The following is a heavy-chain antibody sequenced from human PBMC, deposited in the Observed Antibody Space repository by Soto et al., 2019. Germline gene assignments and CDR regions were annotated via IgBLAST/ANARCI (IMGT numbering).Heavy chain of an antibody. D-gene: IGHD6-13*01. CDR2: INYRWNT. J-gene: IGHJ4*02. CDR1: GGPIINGDSY. CDR3: ARDAPGAAPY. Sequence: QVQLQESGPGLVKPSQTLSLTCTVSGGPIINGDSYLNWIRQHPENGLEWMGYINYRWNTNYNPALKSRILISIDTSKNQFSLRLTSVTAADTAVYYCARDAPGAAPYWGQGTLVTVSS. V-gene: IGHV4-31*03.